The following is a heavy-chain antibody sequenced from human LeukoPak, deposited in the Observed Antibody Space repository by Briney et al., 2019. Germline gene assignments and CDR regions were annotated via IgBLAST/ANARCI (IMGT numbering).Heavy chain of an antibody. J-gene: IGHJ5*02. CDR2: ISRSGSTK. Sequence: GGSLRLSCAASGFTFSDYNMRWIRQAPGKGLEWVSSISRSGSTKYYADSVKGRFTISRDNAKNSLFLQMNSLRAEDTAVYYCARDRSFDSSWNWFDPWGQGTLVTVSS. D-gene: IGHD6-13*01. CDR3: ARDRSFDSSWNWFDP. V-gene: IGHV3-11*01. CDR1: GFTFSDYN.